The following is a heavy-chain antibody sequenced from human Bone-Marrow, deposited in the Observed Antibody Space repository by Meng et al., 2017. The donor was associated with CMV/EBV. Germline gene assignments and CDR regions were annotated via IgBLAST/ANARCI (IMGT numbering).Heavy chain of an antibody. CDR2: ISSSSSYI. J-gene: IGHJ4*02. CDR1: GFTFSSYW. D-gene: IGHD3-22*01. CDR3: ARVNQSSGYYYFDY. V-gene: IGHV3-21*01. Sequence: GGSLRLSCAASGFTFSSYWMSWVRQAPGKGLEWVSSISSSSSYIYYADSVKGRFTISRDNAKNSLYLQMNSLRAEDTAVYYCARVNQSSGYYYFDYWGQGTLVTVSS.